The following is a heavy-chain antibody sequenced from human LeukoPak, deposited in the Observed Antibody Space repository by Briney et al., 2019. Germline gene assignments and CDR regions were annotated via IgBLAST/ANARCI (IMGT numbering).Heavy chain of an antibody. CDR3: ARALTAAGTIYAFDI. CDR1: GGSISSGGYS. Sequence: SETLSLTCAVSGGSISSGGYSWSWIRQPPGKGLEWIGYIYHSGSTYYNPSLKSRVTISVDRSKNQFSLKLSSVTAADTAVYYCARALTAAGTIYAFDIWGQGTMVTVSS. V-gene: IGHV4-30-2*01. D-gene: IGHD6-13*01. CDR2: IYHSGST. J-gene: IGHJ3*02.